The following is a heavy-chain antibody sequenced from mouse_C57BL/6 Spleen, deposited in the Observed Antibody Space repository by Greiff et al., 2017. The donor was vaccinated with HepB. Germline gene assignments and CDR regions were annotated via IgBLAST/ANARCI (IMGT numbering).Heavy chain of an antibody. V-gene: IGHV1-52*01. CDR3: ARTHYYYGRMDAMDY. CDR2: IDPSDSET. Sequence: QVQLQQPGAELVRPGSSVKLSCKASGYTFTSYWMHWVKQRPKQGLEWIGNIDPSDSETHYNQKFKDKATLTVDKSSSTSYMQLSSLTSEDSAVYYCARTHYYYGRMDAMDYWGQGTSVTVST. D-gene: IGHD1-1*01. J-gene: IGHJ4*01. CDR1: GYTFTSYW.